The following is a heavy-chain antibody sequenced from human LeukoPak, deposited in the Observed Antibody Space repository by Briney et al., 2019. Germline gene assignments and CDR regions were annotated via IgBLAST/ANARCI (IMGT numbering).Heavy chain of an antibody. CDR1: GGSISSSSTYY. V-gene: IGHV4-39*01. CDR2: IYYSGST. CDR3: ATISYGSDGMDV. D-gene: IGHD3-10*01. J-gene: IGHJ6*02. Sequence: PSETLSLTCTVSGGSISSSSTYYWGWIRQPPGKGLEWIGSIYYSGSTYYNPSLKSRVTISVDTSKYQFSLKPGSVTAADTAVYYCATISYGSDGMDVWGQGTTVIVSS.